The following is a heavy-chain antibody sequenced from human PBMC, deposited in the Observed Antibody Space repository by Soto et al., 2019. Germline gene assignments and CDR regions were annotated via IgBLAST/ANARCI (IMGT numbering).Heavy chain of an antibody. V-gene: IGHV3-23*01. J-gene: IGHJ4*02. CDR1: GFTFTNYA. CDR2: ISGSGGSA. D-gene: IGHD3-16*01. CDR3: ARDPWAADY. Sequence: PGGSLRLSCAASGFTFTNYAMTWVRQAPGKGLEWVSGISGSGGSAYYADSMKGRFTISRDNSKNTVNLQMNSLRAEDTAVYYCARDPWAADYWGQGTLVTVSS.